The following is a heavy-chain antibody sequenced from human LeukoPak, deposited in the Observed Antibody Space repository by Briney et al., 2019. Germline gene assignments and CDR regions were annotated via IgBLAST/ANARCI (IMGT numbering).Heavy chain of an antibody. CDR3: ARVLYYYDSSGYYLNAFDI. V-gene: IGHV7-4-1*02. CDR1: GYTFTSYA. J-gene: IGHJ3*02. Sequence: ASVKVSCEASGYTFTSYAMNWVRQAPGQGLEWMGWINTNTGNPTYAQGFTGRFVFSLDTSVSTAYLQISSLKAEDTAVYYCARVLYYYDSSGYYLNAFDIWGQGTMVTVSS. CDR2: INTNTGNP. D-gene: IGHD3-22*01.